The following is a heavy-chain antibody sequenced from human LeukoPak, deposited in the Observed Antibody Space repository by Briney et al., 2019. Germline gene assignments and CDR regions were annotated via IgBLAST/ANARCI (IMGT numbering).Heavy chain of an antibody. CDR3: ARHRSWGGYYSDY. J-gene: IGHJ4*02. CDR2: IYYSGST. D-gene: IGHD3-22*01. CDR1: GGSFSGYY. V-gene: IGHV4-59*08. Sequence: PSETLSLTCAVYGGSFSGYYWSWIRQPPGKGLEWIGYIYYSGSTNYNPSLKSRVTISVDTSKNQFSLKLSSVTAADTAVYYCARHRSWGGYYSDYWGQGTLVTVSS.